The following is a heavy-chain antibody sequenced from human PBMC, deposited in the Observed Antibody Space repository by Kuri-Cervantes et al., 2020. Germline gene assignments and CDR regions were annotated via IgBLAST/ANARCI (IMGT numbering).Heavy chain of an antibody. Sequence: GESLKISCEASGFTFSFYSVNWVRQAPGKGLEWVSYITSTSSTVYYADSVKGRFTISRDNAKNSVYLQMNSLRVEDTALYYCASLTLPADRDYWSQGILVTVSS. V-gene: IGHV3-48*01. J-gene: IGHJ4*02. CDR2: ITSTSSTV. D-gene: IGHD2-2*01. CDR3: ASLTLPADRDY. CDR1: GFTFSFYS.